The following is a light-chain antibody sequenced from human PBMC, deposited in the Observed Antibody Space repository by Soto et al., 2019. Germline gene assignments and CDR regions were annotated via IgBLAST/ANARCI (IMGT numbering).Light chain of an antibody. CDR1: TGTVTSTHY. V-gene: IGLV7-43*01. J-gene: IGLJ3*02. Sequence: QAVVTQEPSLTVFLGGTVTLTCSSSTGTVTSTHYANWFQQKPGQPPRALIYSTSNKYSWTPARFSGSLLGGSAALTLSDVQPEDESDYYCQLYYGATRVFGGGTKLTVL. CDR2: STS. CDR3: QLYYGATRV.